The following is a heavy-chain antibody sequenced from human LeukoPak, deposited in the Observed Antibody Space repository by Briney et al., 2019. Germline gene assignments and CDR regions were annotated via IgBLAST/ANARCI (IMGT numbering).Heavy chain of an antibody. CDR1: GFAVSSHR. D-gene: IGHD3-22*01. J-gene: IGHJ4*02. CDR3: AREFTTTPSYFDY. V-gene: IGHV3-53*01. Sequence: GGSLRLSCAASGFAVSSHRMTWVRQAPGKGLEWVSFIYTGGNTYYADSVEGRFTISRDISKNMVYLQMDSLRAEDTAVYYCAREFTTTPSYFDYWGQGTLVTVSS. CDR2: IYTGGNT.